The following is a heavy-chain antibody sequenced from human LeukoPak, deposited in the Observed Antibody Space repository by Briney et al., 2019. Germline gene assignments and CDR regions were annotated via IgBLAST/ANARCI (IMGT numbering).Heavy chain of an antibody. CDR1: GFTFDDYA. CDR2: ISGDGGST. CDR3: AKDSYYDFWSGQNWFDP. D-gene: IGHD3-3*01. Sequence: GGSLRLSCAASGFTFDDYATHWVRQAPGKGLEWVSLISGDGGSTYYADSVKGRFTISRDNSKNSLYLQMNSLRTEDTALYYCAKDSYYDFWSGQNWFDPWGQGTLVTVSS. J-gene: IGHJ5*02. V-gene: IGHV3-43*02.